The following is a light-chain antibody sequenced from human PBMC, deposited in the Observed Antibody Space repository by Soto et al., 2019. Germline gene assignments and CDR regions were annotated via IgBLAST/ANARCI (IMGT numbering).Light chain of an antibody. CDR1: QSISRN. CDR3: QQSHSTPNT. CDR2: AAR. Sequence: DIQLTQSPSSLSPSVGDRITLSCRASQSISRNLNWYQQMPGKAPSLLIYAARDLQSGVPGRFSGSESGTEFNLTISSLQPEDLATYYCQQSHSTPNTFGQGTNLEI. V-gene: IGKV1-39*01. J-gene: IGKJ2*01.